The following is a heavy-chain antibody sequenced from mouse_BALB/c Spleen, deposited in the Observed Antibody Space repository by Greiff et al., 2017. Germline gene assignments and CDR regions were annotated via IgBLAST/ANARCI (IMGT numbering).Heavy chain of an antibody. Sequence: VQGVESGAELVRPGTSVKVSCKASGYAFTNYLIEWVKQRPGQGLEWIGVINPGSGGTNYNEKFKGKATLTADKSSSTAYMQLSSLTSDDSAVYFCARSDSSGTDWGQGTTLTVSS. J-gene: IGHJ2*01. D-gene: IGHD3-2*01. CDR3: ARSDSSGTD. V-gene: IGHV1-54*01. CDR1: GYAFTNYL. CDR2: INPGSGGT.